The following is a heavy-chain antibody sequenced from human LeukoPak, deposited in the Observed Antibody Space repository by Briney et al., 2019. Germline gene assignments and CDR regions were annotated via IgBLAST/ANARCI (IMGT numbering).Heavy chain of an antibody. J-gene: IGHJ6*03. Sequence: PSEALSLTCTVSGGYIGSYYWSWIRQAAGKGLEWIGRIHTSENTDYNPSLKSRVPMSVDMSTSQFSLRLTSVTAADTAVYYCAREGDYGDYSKSFYYMDVWGKGTTVTVSS. CDR1: GGYIGSYY. D-gene: IGHD4-17*01. V-gene: IGHV4-4*07. CDR3: AREGDYGDYSKSFYYMDV. CDR2: IHTSENT.